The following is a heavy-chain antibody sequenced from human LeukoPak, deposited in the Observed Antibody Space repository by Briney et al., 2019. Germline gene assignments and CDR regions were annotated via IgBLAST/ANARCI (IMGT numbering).Heavy chain of an antibody. CDR3: ARGGSSWQSFDF. CDR2: IYASGST. D-gene: IGHD6-13*01. J-gene: IGHJ4*02. CDR1: GGSISNYY. Sequence: SETPSLTCTVYGGSISNYYWSWIRQPAGKGLEWIGRIYASGSTNYDPSLKSRVTMSVDTSKNQFSLKLTSVTAADTAVYYCARGGSSWQSFDFWGQGTLVTVSS. V-gene: IGHV4-4*07.